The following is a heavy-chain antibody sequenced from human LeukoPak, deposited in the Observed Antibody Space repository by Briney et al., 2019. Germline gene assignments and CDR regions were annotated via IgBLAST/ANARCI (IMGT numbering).Heavy chain of an antibody. CDR3: ARVLGSFSSGPPFDY. CDR2: ISSSSSYI. V-gene: IGHV3-21*01. CDR1: GFTFSSYS. D-gene: IGHD3-16*01. J-gene: IGHJ4*02. Sequence: GGSLRLSCAASGFTFSSYSMNWVRQAPGKGLEWVSSISSSSSYIYYEDSVKGRFTISRDNAKNSLYLQMNSLRAEDTAVYYCARVLGSFSSGPPFDYWGQGSLVTVSS.